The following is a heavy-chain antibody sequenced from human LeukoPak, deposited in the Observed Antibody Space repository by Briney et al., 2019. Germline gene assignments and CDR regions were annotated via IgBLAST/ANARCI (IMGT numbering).Heavy chain of an antibody. CDR2: IKQDGSEK. J-gene: IGHJ6*03. CDR1: GFTFSSRDW. D-gene: IGHD2-2*01. Sequence: PGGSLRLSCVASGFTFSSRDWMTWVRQAPGKGLEWVANIKQDGSEKNYVDSVKGRFTISRDNAKNSVDLQMNSLRVEDTAVYYCARERNSKVGGSTHQLYYYYMDVWGKGTTVTVSS. V-gene: IGHV3-7*01. CDR3: ARERNSKVGGSTHQLYYYYMDV.